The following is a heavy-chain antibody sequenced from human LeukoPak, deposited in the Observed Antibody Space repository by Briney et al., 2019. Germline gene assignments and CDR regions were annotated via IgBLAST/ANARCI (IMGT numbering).Heavy chain of an antibody. Sequence: PGGSLRLSCAASGFTFSSYSMNWVRQAPGKGLEWVSYISSSSSTIYYADSVKGRFTISRDNAKNSLYLQMNSLRAEDTAVYYCAKERLDDYSSGWYGYYFDYWGQGTLVTVSS. CDR1: GFTFSSYS. J-gene: IGHJ4*02. CDR2: ISSSSSTI. CDR3: AKERLDDYSSGWYGYYFDY. V-gene: IGHV3-48*01. D-gene: IGHD6-19*01.